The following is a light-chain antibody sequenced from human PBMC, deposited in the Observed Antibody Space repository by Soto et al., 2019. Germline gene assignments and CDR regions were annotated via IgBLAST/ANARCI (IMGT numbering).Light chain of an antibody. CDR3: QQYNNWWGT. V-gene: IGKV3-15*01. CDR1: QSVSSN. J-gene: IGKJ1*01. CDR2: GAS. Sequence: EIVMTQSPATLSVSPGERATLSCRASQSVSSNLAWYQQKPGQAPRLLIYGASTRATGIPARFSGSGSGTELTLTISSLQSEDFAVYYCQQYNNWWGTFGQGTKVEIK.